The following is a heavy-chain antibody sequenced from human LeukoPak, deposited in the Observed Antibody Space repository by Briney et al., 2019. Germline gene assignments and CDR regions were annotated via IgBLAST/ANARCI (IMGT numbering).Heavy chain of an antibody. CDR2: ISSSGRTI. CDR1: GFTFSDYF. V-gene: IGHV3-11*01. CDR3: ARDIAAARYGMDV. J-gene: IGHJ6*02. Sequence: GSLRLSCAASGFTFSDYFMSWIRQAPGKGLEWLSYISSSGRTIYYADSVKGRFTISRDNTKNSLYLQMNSLRAEDTAVYYCARDIAAARYGMDVWGQGTTVIVSS. D-gene: IGHD6-13*01.